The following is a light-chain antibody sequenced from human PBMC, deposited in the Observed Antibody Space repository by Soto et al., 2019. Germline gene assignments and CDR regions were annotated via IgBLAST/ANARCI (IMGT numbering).Light chain of an antibody. J-gene: IGKJ1*01. Sequence: VMTQSPATLSVSPGDTATLSCRASQSLGSNLAWYQQKPGQAPRLLIFAASTRATGFPARFSGSGSATEFSLSISSLQSEDLAVYFCQQYNDWPLTFGQGTKVEI. CDR3: QQYNDWPLT. V-gene: IGKV3-15*01. CDR1: QSLGSN. CDR2: AAS.